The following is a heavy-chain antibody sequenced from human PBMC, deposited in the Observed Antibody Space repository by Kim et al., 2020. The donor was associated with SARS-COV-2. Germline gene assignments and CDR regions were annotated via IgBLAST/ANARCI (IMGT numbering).Heavy chain of an antibody. J-gene: IGHJ6*02. CDR3: ASAGRKLLWFGELPNYYYYAMDV. CDR1: GFIFSSYV. D-gene: IGHD3-10*01. CDR2: ISGSGGST. V-gene: IGHV3-23*01. Sequence: GGSLRLSCSASGFIFSSYVMTWVRQAPGKGLEWVSVISGSGGSTNYTDSVKGRFTTSRDNSKNILYLQMNSLRGEDTAIYYCASAGRKLLWFGELPNYYYYAMDVWGQGTTVTVSS.